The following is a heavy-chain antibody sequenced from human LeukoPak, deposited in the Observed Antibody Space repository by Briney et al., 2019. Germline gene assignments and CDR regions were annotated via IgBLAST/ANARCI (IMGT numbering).Heavy chain of an antibody. J-gene: IGHJ5*02. CDR2: INTNSGGT. D-gene: IGHD2-21*01. Sequence: ASVKVSCKASGYTFTGYYMHWVRQAPGQGLEWMGWINTNSGGTNYAQKFQGRVTMTRDTSISTAYMELSRLRSDDTAVYYCPRGVLAYCGGDCYPNWFDPWGQGTLVTVSS. CDR3: PRGVLAYCGGDCYPNWFDP. CDR1: GYTFTGYY. V-gene: IGHV1-2*02.